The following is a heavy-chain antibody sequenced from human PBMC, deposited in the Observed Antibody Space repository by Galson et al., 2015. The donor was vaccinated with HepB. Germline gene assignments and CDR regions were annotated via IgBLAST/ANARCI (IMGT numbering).Heavy chain of an antibody. V-gene: IGHV3-23*01. J-gene: IGHJ4*02. CDR2: TSGDGTTT. D-gene: IGHD2-8*02. Sequence: SLRLSCAASGFMFSTYPMSWVRQAPGEGLEWVSGTSGDGTTTDYADSVRGRFTISRDNSKKMLYLQMNSLRADDTAIYYCAKVLPTGKYLENWGQGTLVTVSS. CDR3: AKVLPTGKYLEN. CDR1: GFMFSTYP.